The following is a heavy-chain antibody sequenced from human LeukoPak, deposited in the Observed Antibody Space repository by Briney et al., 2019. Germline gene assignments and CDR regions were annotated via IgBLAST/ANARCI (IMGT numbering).Heavy chain of an antibody. J-gene: IGHJ4*02. CDR2: INQDGSEK. V-gene: IGHV3-7*01. CDR1: GFTFSDYW. CDR3: ARGGVSVGGNFDY. D-gene: IGHD4-23*01. Sequence: GGSLRLSCAASGFTFSDYWMSWVRQAPGKGLEWVASINQDGSEKYYVDSVKGRFTISRDNAKNSLYLQMNSLRAEDTAVYYCARGGVSVGGNFDYWGQGTLVTVSS.